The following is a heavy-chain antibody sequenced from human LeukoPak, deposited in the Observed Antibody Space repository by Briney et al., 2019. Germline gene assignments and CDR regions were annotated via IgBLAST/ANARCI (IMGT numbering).Heavy chain of an antibody. CDR2: ISGSGGST. J-gene: IGHJ4*02. V-gene: IGHV3-23*01. Sequence: GGSLRLSCAASGFTFSGYAMSWVRQAPGKGLEWVSAISGSGGSTYYADSVKGRFTISRDNSKNTLYLQMNSLRAEDTAVYYCAKSIVYYDSSGYYFDYWGQGTLVTVSS. D-gene: IGHD3-22*01. CDR1: GFTFSGYA. CDR3: AKSIVYYDSSGYYFDY.